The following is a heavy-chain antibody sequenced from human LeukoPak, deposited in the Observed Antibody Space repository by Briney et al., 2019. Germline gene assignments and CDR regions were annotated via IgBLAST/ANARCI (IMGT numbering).Heavy chain of an antibody. CDR3: ARGILEITMIVVVV. V-gene: IGHV1-8*01. CDR2: MDPNSGNT. D-gene: IGHD3-22*01. J-gene: IGHJ4*02. Sequence: ASVKVSCKASGYTFTSYDINWVRQATGQGLEWMGWMDPNSGNTGYAQKFQGRVTMTRNTSISTAYMEPSSLRSEDTAVYYCARGILEITMIVVVVWGQGTLVTVSS. CDR1: GYTFTSYD.